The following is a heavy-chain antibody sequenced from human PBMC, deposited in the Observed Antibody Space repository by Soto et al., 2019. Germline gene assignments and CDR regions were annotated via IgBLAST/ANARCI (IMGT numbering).Heavy chain of an antibody. CDR2: IYYSGST. Sequence: SETLSLTCTVSGGSITSYYWSWIRQPPGKGLEWIGYIYYSGSTNYNPSLKSRVTISVDTSKNQFSLKLSSVTAADTAVYYCARSRPGTVDYWGQGTLVTVS. D-gene: IGHD1-7*01. CDR1: GGSITSYY. V-gene: IGHV4-59*01. CDR3: ARSRPGTVDY. J-gene: IGHJ4*02.